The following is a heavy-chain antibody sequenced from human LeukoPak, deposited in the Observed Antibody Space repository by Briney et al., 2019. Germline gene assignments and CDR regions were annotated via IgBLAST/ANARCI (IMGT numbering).Heavy chain of an antibody. Sequence: PSETLSLTCTVSGGSISSSNYYWGWIRQPPGKGLEWIGSIYYGGSTYYSPSLKSRVTTSVDTSKNQLSLKLSSVTAADTAVYYCAREPGFDSSGYLNWFDPWGQGTLVTVSS. CDR1: GGSISSSNYY. CDR3: AREPGFDSSGYLNWFDP. V-gene: IGHV4-39*07. CDR2: IYYGGST. J-gene: IGHJ5*02. D-gene: IGHD3-22*01.